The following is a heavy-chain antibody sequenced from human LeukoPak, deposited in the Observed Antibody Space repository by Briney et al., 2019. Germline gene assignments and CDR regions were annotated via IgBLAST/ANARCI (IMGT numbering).Heavy chain of an antibody. Sequence: ASVNVSCKASGYSFTTFSIAWVRQAPGQGLEWMGWINANSGKTHYAQKFHDRVTMTTDTSTNTAYMELRSLRSDDTAVYYCAREAAAGTYGYWGQGTLVTVSS. D-gene: IGHD6-13*01. V-gene: IGHV1-18*01. CDR1: GYSFTTFS. J-gene: IGHJ4*02. CDR2: INANSGKT. CDR3: AREAAAGTYGY.